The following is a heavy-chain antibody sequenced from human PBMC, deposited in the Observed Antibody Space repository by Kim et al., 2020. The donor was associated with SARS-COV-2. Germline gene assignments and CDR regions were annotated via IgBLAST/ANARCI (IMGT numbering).Heavy chain of an antibody. J-gene: IGHJ4*02. Sequence: GGSLRLSCAASGLSFSSSAMNWVRQAPGKGLEWVSFISASSSYIHYVDSVTGRFTISRDNANNSLYLQMNSLRAEDTAVYYCARDSPYCRSSSCFDYWGQGLLVTVSP. CDR2: ISASSSYI. CDR1: GLSFSSSA. V-gene: IGHV3-21*06. CDR3: ARDSPYCRSSSCFDY. D-gene: IGHD2-2*01.